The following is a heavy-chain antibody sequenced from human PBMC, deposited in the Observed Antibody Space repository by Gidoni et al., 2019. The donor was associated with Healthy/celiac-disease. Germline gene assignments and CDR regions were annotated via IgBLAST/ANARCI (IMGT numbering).Heavy chain of an antibody. J-gene: IGHJ6*02. Sequence: QVQLVQSGAEVKKPGSSVKVSCKASGGTFSSYAISWVRQAPGQGLEWMGRIIPIFGIANYAQKFQGRVTITADKSTSTAYMELSSLRSEDTAVYYCATPYYYGSGSYHPQYYYGMDVWGQGTTVTVSS. CDR2: IIPIFGIA. CDR1: GGTFSSYA. CDR3: ATPYYYGSGSYHPQYYYGMDV. V-gene: IGHV1-69*04. D-gene: IGHD3-10*01.